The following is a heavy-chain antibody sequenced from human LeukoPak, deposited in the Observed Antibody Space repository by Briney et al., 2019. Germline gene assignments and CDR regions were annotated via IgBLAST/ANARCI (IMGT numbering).Heavy chain of an antibody. V-gene: IGHV6-1*01. CDR1: GDSVSINSAA. CDR2: TYYRSKWYN. Sequence: SQTLSLTFAISGDSVSINSAAWNWIRQSPSRGLEWLGRTYYRSKWYNDYAVSVKSRITINPDTSKNQFSLQLNSVTPEDTAVYYCARTSIAALYYGMDVWGQGTTVTVSS. D-gene: IGHD6-6*01. J-gene: IGHJ6*02. CDR3: ARTSIAALYYGMDV.